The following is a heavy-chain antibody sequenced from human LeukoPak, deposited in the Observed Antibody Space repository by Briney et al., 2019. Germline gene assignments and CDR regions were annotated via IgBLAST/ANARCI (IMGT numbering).Heavy chain of an antibody. D-gene: IGHD3-10*01. J-gene: IGHJ4*02. V-gene: IGHV1-8*01. Sequence: ALVKVSCKASGYTFTSYDINWVRQATGQGLEWMGWMNPNSGNTGSAQKFQGRVTMTRNTSISTAYMELSSLRSEDTAVYYCARRNMVRRVIIPDYWGQETLVTVSS. CDR3: ARRNMVRRVIIPDY. CDR2: MNPNSGNT. CDR1: GYTFTSYD.